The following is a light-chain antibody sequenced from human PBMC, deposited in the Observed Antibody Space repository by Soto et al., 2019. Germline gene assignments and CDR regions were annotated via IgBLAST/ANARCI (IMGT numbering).Light chain of an antibody. CDR2: EGS. CDR3: CSYAGSSRV. V-gene: IGLV2-23*01. J-gene: IGLJ3*02. Sequence: QSALTQPASVSGSPGQSITISCTGTSSDVGSYKLVSWYQQHPGKAPKLMIYEGSKRPSGVANRFSGSKSGNTASLTISGLQAEAEADYYCCSYAGSSRVFGGGTKLTVL. CDR1: SSDVGSYKL.